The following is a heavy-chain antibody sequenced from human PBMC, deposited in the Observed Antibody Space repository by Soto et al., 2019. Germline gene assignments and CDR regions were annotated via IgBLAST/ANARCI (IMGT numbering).Heavy chain of an antibody. D-gene: IGHD3-16*01. J-gene: IGHJ4*02. CDR3: ARERGIYALDY. CDR1: GYTFTSYG. Sequence: VQLVQSGAEVKKHGASVKVSCKASGYTFTSYGISGVRQAPGQGREWMGWISANNGNTNYAQKLQVRVTMTPDTSTTEAYMELRGLRSDDTAVYYCARERGIYALDYWGQGTLVTVSS. V-gene: IGHV1-18*01. CDR2: ISANNGNT.